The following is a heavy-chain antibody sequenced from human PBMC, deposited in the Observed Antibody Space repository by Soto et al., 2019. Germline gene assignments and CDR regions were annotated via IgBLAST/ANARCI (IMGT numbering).Heavy chain of an antibody. CDR1: GFTFSSYA. V-gene: IGHV3-64*01. Sequence: GGSLRLSCAASGFTFSSYAMHWVRQAPGKGLEYVSAISSNGGSTYYANSVKGRFTISRDNSKNTLYLQMGSLRAEDMAVYYSARVQHYYDSSGYPDYWGQGTLVTVSS. D-gene: IGHD3-22*01. CDR2: ISSNGGST. CDR3: ARVQHYYDSSGYPDY. J-gene: IGHJ4*02.